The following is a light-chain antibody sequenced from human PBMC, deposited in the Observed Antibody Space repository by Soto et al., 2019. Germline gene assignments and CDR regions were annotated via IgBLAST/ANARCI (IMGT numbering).Light chain of an antibody. CDR1: QSVTSSY. CDR2: GAS. CDR3: QQSGTSPGT. J-gene: IGKJ2*01. Sequence: EIVLTQSPGTLSLSPGERATLSCRASQSVTSSYLAWFQHKPGQAPRLLIYGASSRATGIPDRFSGSGSGTDFTLIISRLQPEDFAVYYCQQSGTSPGTFGQGTKVEIK. V-gene: IGKV3-20*01.